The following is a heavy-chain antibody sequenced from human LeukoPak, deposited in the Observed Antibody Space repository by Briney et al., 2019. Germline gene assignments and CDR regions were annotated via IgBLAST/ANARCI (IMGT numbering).Heavy chain of an antibody. CDR1: GFTFSSYS. V-gene: IGHV3-48*01. D-gene: IGHD3-9*01. J-gene: IGHJ4*02. CDR3: AKDHGHYDIMTADH. CDR2: ISSSSSTI. Sequence: GGSLRLSCAPSGFTFSSYSMNWVREAPGRGLGWVSYISSSSSTIYYADSVKGRFTISRDNAKNSLYPQMNSLRAEDTAVYYCAKDHGHYDIMTADHWGQGTLVTVSS.